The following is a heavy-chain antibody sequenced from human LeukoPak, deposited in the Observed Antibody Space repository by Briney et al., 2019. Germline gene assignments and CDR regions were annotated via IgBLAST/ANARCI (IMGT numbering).Heavy chain of an antibody. V-gene: IGHV3-48*01. D-gene: IGHD4-17*01. CDR3: ARVFIGDYGDYQFDY. CDR1: GFTFSSYS. Sequence: GGSLRLSCAASGFTFSSYSMNWVRQAPGKGLEWVSYISSSSSTIYYADSAKGRFTISRDNAKNSLYLQMNSLRAEDTAVYYCARVFIGDYGDYQFDYWGQGTLVTASS. CDR2: ISSSSSTI. J-gene: IGHJ4*02.